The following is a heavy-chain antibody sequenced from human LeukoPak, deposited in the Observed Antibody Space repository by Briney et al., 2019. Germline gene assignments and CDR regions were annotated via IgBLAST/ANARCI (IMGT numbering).Heavy chain of an antibody. V-gene: IGHV3-7*01. CDR2: IKEDGSEK. CDR1: GLTFSSSW. Sequence: GGSLRLSCAASGLTFSSSWMSWVRQTPGKGLEWVANIKEDGSEKYYVDSVKGRFTISRDNSKNSLYLQMNSLRAEDTALYYCATDVGADWGQGTLVTVSS. CDR3: ATDVGAD. J-gene: IGHJ4*02.